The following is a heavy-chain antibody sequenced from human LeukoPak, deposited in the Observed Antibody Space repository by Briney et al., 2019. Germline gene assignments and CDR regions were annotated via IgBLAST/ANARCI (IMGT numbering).Heavy chain of an antibody. D-gene: IGHD3-3*01. CDR3: AKDPSYNFWSGYQSY. CDR2: ISGSGVST. CDR1: GFTFSSYW. Sequence: PGGSLRLSCAASGFTFSSYWMNWARQAPGKGLEWVSGISGSGVSTYYADSVKGRFTISRDNSKNTLYLQMNSLRAEDTAVYYCAKDPSYNFWSGYQSYWGQGTLVTVSS. V-gene: IGHV3-23*01. J-gene: IGHJ4*02.